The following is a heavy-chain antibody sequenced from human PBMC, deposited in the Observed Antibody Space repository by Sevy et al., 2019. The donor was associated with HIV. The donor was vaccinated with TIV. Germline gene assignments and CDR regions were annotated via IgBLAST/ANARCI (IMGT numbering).Heavy chain of an antibody. V-gene: IGHV3-11*01. Sequence: GGSLRLSCAASGFTFSDYYMSWIRQAPGKGLEWVSYISSSGSTIYYAHSVKGRFTISRDNAKNSLYLQMNSLRAEDTAVYYCARDSPMVRGAKDAFDIWGQGTMVTVSS. J-gene: IGHJ3*02. CDR2: ISSSGSTI. CDR1: GFTFSDYY. D-gene: IGHD3-10*01. CDR3: ARDSPMVRGAKDAFDI.